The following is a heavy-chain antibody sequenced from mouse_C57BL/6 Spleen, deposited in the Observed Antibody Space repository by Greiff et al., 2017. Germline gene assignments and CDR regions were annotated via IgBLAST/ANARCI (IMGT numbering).Heavy chain of an antibody. V-gene: IGHV1-81*01. Sequence: QQSCKASGYTFTSYGISWVKQRTGQGLEWIGEIYPRSGNTYYNATFKGKATLTADKSSSTAYVVLRSLTSEDAAVDFCATKTHYYGSRWYFEVGGTGSTVTVAS. J-gene: IGHJ1*03. CDR3: ATKTHYYGSRWYFEV. D-gene: IGHD1-2*01. CDR2: IYPRSGNT. CDR1: GYTFTSYG.